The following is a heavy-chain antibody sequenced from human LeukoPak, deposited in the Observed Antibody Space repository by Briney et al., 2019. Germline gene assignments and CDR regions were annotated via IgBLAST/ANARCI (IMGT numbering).Heavy chain of an antibody. CDR1: GXSFTTYW. CDR3: ARQHGSGSYYSRAIDY. D-gene: IGHD3-10*01. V-gene: IGHV5-51*01. J-gene: IGHJ4*02. Sequence: GESLKISCEASGXSFTTYWSGWVRQMPGKGLEWMGIIYPGDSDTRYSPSFQGQVTISADKSISTAYLQWSSLKASDTAMYYCARQHGSGSYYSRAIDYWGQGTLVTVSS. CDR2: IYPGDSDT.